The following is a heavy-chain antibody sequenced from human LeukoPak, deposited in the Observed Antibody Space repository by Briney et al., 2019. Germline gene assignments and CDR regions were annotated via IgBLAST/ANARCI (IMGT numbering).Heavy chain of an antibody. Sequence: GGSLRLSCAASGFTFDIYAMSWVRQAPGKGLEWVSYISSSSSTIYYADSVKGRFIISRDNAKNSLHLQMNSLRAEDTAVYYCAMSGYSSSRFDYWGQGTLVTVSS. CDR2: ISSSSSTI. CDR1: GFTFDIYA. V-gene: IGHV3-48*01. J-gene: IGHJ4*02. CDR3: AMSGYSSSRFDY. D-gene: IGHD6-13*01.